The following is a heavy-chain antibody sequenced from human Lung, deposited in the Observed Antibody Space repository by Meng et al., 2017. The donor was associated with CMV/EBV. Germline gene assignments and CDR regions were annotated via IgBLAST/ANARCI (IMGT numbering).Heavy chain of an antibody. CDR2: TSTTGADT. J-gene: IGHJ4*02. V-gene: IGHV3-23*01. CDR1: GFTFRSYA. CDR3: ARNKEPFDY. D-gene: IGHD1/OR15-1a*01. Sequence: EVQLLESGGGLVQPGGSLRLSCVASGFTFRSYAMTWVRQAPGKGLEWVSATSTTGADTYYTGSLQGRFTISRDNSGNTLFLQMNSLRVEDTAVYYCARNKEPFDYWGQGALVTVSS.